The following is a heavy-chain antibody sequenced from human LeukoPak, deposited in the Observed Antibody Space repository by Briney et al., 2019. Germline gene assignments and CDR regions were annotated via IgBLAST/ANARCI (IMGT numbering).Heavy chain of an antibody. CDR1: GFTFSGYG. CDR3: ARVLCSGYGMDV. V-gene: IGHV3-33*01. Sequence: PGGSLRLSCAASGFTFSGYGMVWVRQAPGKGLEWVALIWYDGGNKYCADSVKGRFTVSRDNSKNTLYLQMNSLRVEDTAVYYCARVLCSGYGMDVWGQGTTVTVSS. CDR2: IWYDGGNK. D-gene: IGHD2-15*01. J-gene: IGHJ6*02.